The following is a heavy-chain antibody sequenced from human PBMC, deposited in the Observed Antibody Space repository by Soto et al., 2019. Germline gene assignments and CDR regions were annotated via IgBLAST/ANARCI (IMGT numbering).Heavy chain of an antibody. CDR2: ISWNSGSI. J-gene: IGHJ4*02. V-gene: IGHV3-9*01. D-gene: IGHD6-19*01. CDR3: AKDGGSGWYDY. Sequence: PGGSLRLSCAASGFTFDDYAMHWVRQAPGKGLEWVSGISWNSGSIGYADSVKGRFTISRDNAKNSLYLQMNSLRAEDTALYYCAKDGGSGWYDYWGQGTLVTVS. CDR1: GFTFDDYA.